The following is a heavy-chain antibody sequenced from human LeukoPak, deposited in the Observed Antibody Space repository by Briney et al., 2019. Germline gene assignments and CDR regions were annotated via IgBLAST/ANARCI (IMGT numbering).Heavy chain of an antibody. CDR2: IYYSGST. CDR1: GGSIRSSSYY. V-gene: IGHV4-39*01. D-gene: IGHD2-15*01. J-gene: IGHJ4*02. Sequence: SETLSLTCTVSGGSIRSSSYYWGWIRQPPGKGLEWIGTIYYSGSTYYNPSLKSRVTISVDTSKNQFSLKLSSVTVADTAVYYCARHGGWGRDYYFDYWGQGTLVTVSS. CDR3: ARHGGWGRDYYFDY.